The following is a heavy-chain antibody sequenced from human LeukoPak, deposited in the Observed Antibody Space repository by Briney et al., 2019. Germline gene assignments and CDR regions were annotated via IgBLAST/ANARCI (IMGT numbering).Heavy chain of an antibody. CDR3: ASRGITKVY. CDR1: GFTFSRYW. V-gene: IGHV3-7*01. J-gene: IGHJ4*02. Sequence: GGSLRLSCAASGFTFSRYWMSWVRQAPGKGLEWVANIKEDGSEKNYVDSVEGRFTISRDNAKNSLSLQMNSLRAEDTAVYYCASRGITKVYWGQGTLVTVSS. D-gene: IGHD3-10*01. CDR2: IKEDGSEK.